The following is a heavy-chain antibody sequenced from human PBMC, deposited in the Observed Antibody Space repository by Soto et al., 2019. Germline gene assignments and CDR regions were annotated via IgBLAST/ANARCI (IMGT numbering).Heavy chain of an antibody. CDR3: ARETDVVVVAATLYFYYDGLDV. V-gene: IGHV1-69*18. Sequence: QVQLVQSGAEVKKPGSSVKVSCKVSGDTFKSYAFSWVRQAPGQGLEWMGRIIPLFGTADYPLRFRGRVTISAHGSTSTAYMELSSPRSEDTAVQCGARETDVVVVAATLYFYYDGLDVWGQGTTVTVSS. J-gene: IGHJ6*02. CDR2: IIPLFGTA. D-gene: IGHD2-15*01. CDR1: GDTFKSYA.